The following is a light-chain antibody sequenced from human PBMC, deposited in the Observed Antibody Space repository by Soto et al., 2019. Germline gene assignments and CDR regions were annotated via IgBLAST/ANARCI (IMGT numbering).Light chain of an antibody. CDR3: QQSYTIPWT. CDR2: AAS. V-gene: IGKV1-39*01. CDR1: QSISRY. Sequence: DIPMTQSPSSRSASVGDRVTITCRASQSISRYLNWYQQRQGQPPKPLIYAASSLQSGVPSRFSGSGSRTEFNLTISSLQPEDFATYYCQQSYTIPWTFGQGTKVE. J-gene: IGKJ1*01.